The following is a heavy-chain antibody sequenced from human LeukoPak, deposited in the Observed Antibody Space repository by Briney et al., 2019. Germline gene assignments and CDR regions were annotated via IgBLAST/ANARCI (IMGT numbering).Heavy chain of an antibody. CDR1: GYTFTGYY. Sequence: GASVTVSCKASGYTFTGYYMHWVRQAPGQGLEWMGWINPNNGGTDYAQKFQGRVTMTRDTSISTAYMELSRLRSDDTAVYYCARDTAMVTYWFDPWGQGTLVTVSS. D-gene: IGHD5-18*01. J-gene: IGHJ5*02. CDR2: INPNNGGT. CDR3: ARDTAMVTYWFDP. V-gene: IGHV1-2*02.